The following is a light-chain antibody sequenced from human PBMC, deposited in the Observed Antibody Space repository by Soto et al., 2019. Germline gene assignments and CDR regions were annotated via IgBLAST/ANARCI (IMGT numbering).Light chain of an antibody. V-gene: IGLV1-44*01. Sequence: QLVLTQPPSASGISGQRVTISCSGSSFNIGSNTVNWYQQLPGTAPKLLIYSNSQRPSGVPDRFSGSKSGTSASLAIRGLQSEDEADYYCGAWDDSLNGWVFGGGTKLTVL. CDR3: GAWDDSLNGWV. CDR2: SNS. CDR1: SFNIGSNT. J-gene: IGLJ3*02.